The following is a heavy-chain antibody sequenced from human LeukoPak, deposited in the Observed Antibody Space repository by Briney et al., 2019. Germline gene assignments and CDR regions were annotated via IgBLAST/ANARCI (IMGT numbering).Heavy chain of an antibody. J-gene: IGHJ4*02. CDR1: GFTFSSYA. D-gene: IGHD2-15*01. V-gene: IGHV3-23*01. Sequence: QAGGSLRLSCAASGFTFSSYAMSWVRQAPGKGLEWVSAISGSGGSTYYADSVKGRFTISRDNSKNTLYLQMNSLRAEDTAVYYCAKSLGGHSGVGVDYWGQGTLVTVSS. CDR3: AKSLGGHSGVGVDY. CDR2: ISGSGGST.